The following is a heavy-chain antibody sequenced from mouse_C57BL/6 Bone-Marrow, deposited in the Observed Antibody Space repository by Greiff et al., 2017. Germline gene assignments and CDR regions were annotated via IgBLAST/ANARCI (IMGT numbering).Heavy chain of an antibody. CDR1: GYSITSGYY. Sequence: EVQLQESGPGLVKPSQSLSLTCSVTGYSITSGYYWNWIRQFPGNKLEWMGYISYDGSNNYNPSLKNRISITRDTSKNQFFLKLNSVTTEDTATYYCARDRLLRSLYYAMDYWGQGTSVTVSS. CDR3: ARDRLLRSLYYAMDY. J-gene: IGHJ4*01. V-gene: IGHV3-6*01. CDR2: ISYDGSN. D-gene: IGHD1-1*01.